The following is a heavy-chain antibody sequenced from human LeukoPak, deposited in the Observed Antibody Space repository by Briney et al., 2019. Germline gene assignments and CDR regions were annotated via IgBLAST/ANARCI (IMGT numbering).Heavy chain of an antibody. V-gene: IGHV3-21*01. D-gene: IGHD3-10*01. CDR2: ISSSSSYI. J-gene: IGHJ3*02. CDR3: AREAVRGVIGI. CDR1: GFTFSSYS. Sequence: GGSLRLSCAASGFTFSSYSMNWVRQAPGKGLEWVSSISSSSSYIYYADSVKGRFTISRDNAKNSLYLQVNSLRAEDTAVYYCAREAVRGVIGIWGQGTMVTVSS.